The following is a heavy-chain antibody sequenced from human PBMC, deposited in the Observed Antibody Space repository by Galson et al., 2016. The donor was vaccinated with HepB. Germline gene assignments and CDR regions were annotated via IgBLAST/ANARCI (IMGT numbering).Heavy chain of an antibody. J-gene: IGHJ4*02. CDR2: IYWDEDT. Sequence: PALVKPTQTLTLTCTFSGLSLSTNEVGVGWIRQPPGKALEWLAIIYWDEDTRYSPSLKSRITMTKDISKNQVVFTMTNADPVDTATYYCAHAMRTNWFVAHWGQGILVTVSS. D-gene: IGHD1-1*01. V-gene: IGHV2-5*02. CDR1: GLSLSTNEVG. CDR3: AHAMRTNWFVAH.